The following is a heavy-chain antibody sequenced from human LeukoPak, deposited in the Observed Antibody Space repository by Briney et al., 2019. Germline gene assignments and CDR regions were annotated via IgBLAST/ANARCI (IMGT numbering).Heavy chain of an antibody. CDR2: ISSSSSTI. J-gene: IGHJ4*02. Sequence: GGSVRHSCAASGFTFSTYSMNWVRQSPGKGLEWVSYISSSSSTIYYADSVKGRFTISRDNAKNSLYLQMNSLRDEDTAVYYCAGGADFGCWGQGTLVTVSS. CDR3: AGGADFGC. V-gene: IGHV3-48*02. D-gene: IGHD3-16*01. CDR1: GFTFSTYS.